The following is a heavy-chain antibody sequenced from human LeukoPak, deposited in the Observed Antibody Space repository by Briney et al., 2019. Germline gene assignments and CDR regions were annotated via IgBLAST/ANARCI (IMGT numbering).Heavy chain of an antibody. J-gene: IGHJ4*02. CDR1: GYTFTGYY. D-gene: IGHD3-10*01. Sequence: ASVKVSCKASGYTFTGYYMHWVRQAPGQGLEWMGWINPNSGGTNYAQKFQGRVTMTRDTSISTAYMELSRLRSDDTAVYYCARDFMGLWRFGDNLRYWGQGTLVTVSS. V-gene: IGHV1-2*02. CDR3: ARDFMGLWRFGDNLRY. CDR2: INPNSGGT.